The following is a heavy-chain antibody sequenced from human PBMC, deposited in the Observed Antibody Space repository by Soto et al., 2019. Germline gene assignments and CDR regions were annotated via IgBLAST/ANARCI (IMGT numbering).Heavy chain of an antibody. CDR2: IYYSGST. CDR3: ARARLVGATPFDY. J-gene: IGHJ4*02. D-gene: IGHD1-26*01. V-gene: IGHV4-59*01. Sequence: SETLSLTCTFSGGSISSYYWSWIRQPPGKGLEWIGYIYYSGSTNYNPSLKSRVTISVDTSKNQFSLKLSSVTAADTAVYYCARARLVGATPFDYWGQGTLVTVSS. CDR1: GGSISSYY.